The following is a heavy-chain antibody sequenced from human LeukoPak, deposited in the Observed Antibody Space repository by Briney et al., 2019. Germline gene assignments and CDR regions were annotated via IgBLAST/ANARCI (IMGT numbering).Heavy chain of an antibody. D-gene: IGHD6-19*01. J-gene: IGHJ4*02. V-gene: IGHV1-24*01. CDR1: GYSLSDLS. CDR3: ATDRVYRSSGRSWGFFDY. CDR2: FDSENNKM. Sequence: GASVTVSFTISGYSLSDLSIHWVREAPGEGLEWMGGFDSENNKMVYSQKFQGRVTMTEDTSADTAYMELTSLRSEDTAVYFCATDRVYRSSGRSWGFFDYWGQGTLVIVSS.